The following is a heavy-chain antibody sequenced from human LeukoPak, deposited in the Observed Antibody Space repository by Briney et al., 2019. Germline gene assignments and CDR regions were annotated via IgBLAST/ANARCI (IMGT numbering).Heavy chain of an antibody. CDR2: ITSSSDSR. Sequence: GGSLRLSCEASGFTFSDYGMNWVRQAPGKGLEWISHITSSSDSRKYADSVKGRFTISRDNAKNSLYLQKNSLRVEDTAIYYCARRFREGYCSGDTCYSCGSWGQGTLVTVFS. CDR3: ARRFREGYCSGDTCYSCGS. V-gene: IGHV3-48*01. CDR1: GFTFSDYG. D-gene: IGHD2-15*01. J-gene: IGHJ5*02.